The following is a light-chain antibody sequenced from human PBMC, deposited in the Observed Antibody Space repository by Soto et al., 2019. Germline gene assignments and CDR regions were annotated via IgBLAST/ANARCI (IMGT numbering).Light chain of an antibody. V-gene: IGLV1-44*01. CDR2: SND. Sequence: QSVLTQPASTSVTLGQRVTISCSGSGSNIGSNTVNWYQQPPGTAPKLLMFSNDQRPSGVPDRFSGSKSGMSASLAISGLRSEDEADFYCAAWDDRLNGYVFGAGTKVTVL. CDR1: GSNIGSNT. J-gene: IGLJ1*01. CDR3: AAWDDRLNGYV.